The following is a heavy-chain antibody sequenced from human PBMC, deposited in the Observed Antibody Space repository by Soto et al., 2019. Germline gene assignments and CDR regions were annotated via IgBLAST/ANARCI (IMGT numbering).Heavy chain of an antibody. J-gene: IGHJ4*02. D-gene: IGHD6-19*01. CDR3: ARGVPRRLADFDY. CDR1: GFTFSDYY. Sequence: PGGSLRLSCAASGFTFSDYYMSWIRQAPGKGLEWVSYISSSGSTIYYADSVKGRFTISRDNAKNSPYLQMNSLRAEYTAVYYCARGVPRRLADFDYWGQGTLVTVSS. V-gene: IGHV3-11*01. CDR2: ISSSGSTI.